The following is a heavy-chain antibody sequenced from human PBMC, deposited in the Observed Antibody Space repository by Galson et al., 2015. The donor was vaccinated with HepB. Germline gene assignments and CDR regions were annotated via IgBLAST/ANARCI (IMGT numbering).Heavy chain of an antibody. J-gene: IGHJ4*02. CDR2: IGGSGGST. CDR3: AKVAILGVTPHYFDY. D-gene: IGHD2-21*02. Sequence: SLRLSCAASGFIFTSYAISWVRQAPGKGLEWVSSIGGSGGSTYYADYVKGRFTFSRDNSKNTVYLQMNSLRVEDTAVYYCAKVAILGVTPHYFDYWGQGTRVTVSS. CDR1: GFIFTSYA. V-gene: IGHV3-23*01.